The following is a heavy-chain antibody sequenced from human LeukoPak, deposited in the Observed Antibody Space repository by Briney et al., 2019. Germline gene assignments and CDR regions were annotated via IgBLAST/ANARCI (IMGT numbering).Heavy chain of an antibody. V-gene: IGHV3-23*01. CDR1: GFTFSSYA. CDR3: AKGDTTWELPHDY. CDR2: ISGSGGIT. Sequence: SGGSLRLSCAASGFTFSSYAMSWVRQAPGKGLEWVSAISGSGGITSYADSVKGRFTISRDNSKNTLYLQMNSLRAEDTAVYYCAKGDTTWELPHDYWGQGTLVTVSS. J-gene: IGHJ4*02. D-gene: IGHD1-26*01.